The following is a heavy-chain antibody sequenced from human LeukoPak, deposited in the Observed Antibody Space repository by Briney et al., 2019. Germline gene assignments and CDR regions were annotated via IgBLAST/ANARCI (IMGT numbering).Heavy chain of an antibody. J-gene: IGHJ4*02. Sequence: GRSLRLSWAASGFTFSSYGMHWVRQAPGKGLEWVAIIWYDGSSKYYADSVKGRFTISRDNSKNTLYLQMNSLRAEDTSVYFCARDRAMASLYYFDYWGQGTLVTVSS. CDR3: ARDRAMASLYYFDY. V-gene: IGHV3-33*01. CDR1: GFTFSSYG. D-gene: IGHD5-24*01. CDR2: IWYDGSSK.